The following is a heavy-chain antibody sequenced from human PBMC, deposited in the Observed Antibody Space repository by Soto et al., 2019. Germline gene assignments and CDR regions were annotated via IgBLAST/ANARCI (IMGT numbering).Heavy chain of an antibody. V-gene: IGHV3-48*02. CDR2: ISSSSSTI. J-gene: IGHJ5*02. CDR1: GFTFSSYS. D-gene: IGHD3-3*01. CDR3: AREPYDFIGNWFDP. Sequence: EVPLVESGGGLVQPGGSLRLSCAASGFTFSSYSMNWVRQAPGKGLEWVSYISSSSSTIYYADSVKGRFTISRDNGKNSLYLQMNCLRDEDTAVYDCAREPYDFIGNWFDPWGQGTLVTVSS.